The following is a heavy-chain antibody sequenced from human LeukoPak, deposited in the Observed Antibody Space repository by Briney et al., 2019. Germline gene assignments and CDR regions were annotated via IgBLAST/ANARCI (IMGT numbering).Heavy chain of an antibody. CDR1: GGSISSGSYY. D-gene: IGHD4-17*01. Sequence: PSQTLSLTCTVSGGSISSGSYYWSWIRQPAGMGLEWIGRIYTSGSTYCNPSLKSRVTISVDTSKNQFSLKLSSVTAADTAVYYCARDPESYGDYLKGAFDIWGQGTMVTVSS. V-gene: IGHV4-61*02. CDR2: IYTSGST. CDR3: ARDPESYGDYLKGAFDI. J-gene: IGHJ3*02.